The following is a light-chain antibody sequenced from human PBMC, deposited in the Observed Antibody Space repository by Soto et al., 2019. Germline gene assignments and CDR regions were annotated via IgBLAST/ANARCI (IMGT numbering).Light chain of an antibody. CDR3: QQYDNPPPT. CDR1: QDISNY. CDR2: DAS. V-gene: IGKV1-33*01. J-gene: IGKJ4*01. Sequence: DLQMTQSPSSLSASVGDRVTITCQASQDISNYLNWYQQKPGKAPKLRIYDASNLETGVPSRFSGSGSGTDFTFTISSLQPEDSATYYCQQYDNPPPTFGGGTQVEIK.